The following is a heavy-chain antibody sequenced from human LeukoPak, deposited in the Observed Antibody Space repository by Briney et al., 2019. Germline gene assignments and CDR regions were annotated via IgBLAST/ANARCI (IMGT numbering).Heavy chain of an antibody. D-gene: IGHD3-9*01. V-gene: IGHV3-53*01. CDR2: IYSGGST. Sequence: GGSLRLSCAASGFTVSSNYTSWVRQAPGKGLEWVSVIYSGGSTYYADSVKGRFTISRDNSKNTLYLQMNSLKAEDTAVYYCARGQRYFDWLLSYYYYYMDVWGKGTTVTVSS. CDR3: ARGQRYFDWLLSYYYYYMDV. CDR1: GFTVSSNY. J-gene: IGHJ6*03.